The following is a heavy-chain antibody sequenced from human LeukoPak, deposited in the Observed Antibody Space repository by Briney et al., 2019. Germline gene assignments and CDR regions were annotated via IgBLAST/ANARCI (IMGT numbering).Heavy chain of an antibody. CDR2: IYYSGST. V-gene: IGHV4-30-4*01. CDR1: GGSISSGDYY. CDR3: ARDPIFTGYCSGGSCYDSDY. J-gene: IGHJ4*02. Sequence: SETLSLTCTVSGGSISSGDYYWSWIRQPPGKGLEWIGYIYYSGSTYYNPSLKSRVTISVDTSKNQFSLKLSSVTAADTAVYYCARDPIFTGYCSGGSCYDSDYWGQGTLVTVSS. D-gene: IGHD2-15*01.